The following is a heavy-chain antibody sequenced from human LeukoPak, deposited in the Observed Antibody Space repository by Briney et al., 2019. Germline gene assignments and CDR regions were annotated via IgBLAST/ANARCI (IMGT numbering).Heavy chain of an antibody. CDR3: ARGRVVRNTGDRLDG. J-gene: IGHJ4*02. D-gene: IGHD1-14*01. CDR1: GGSINSYF. Sequence: SGTLSLTCTASGGSINSYFWSWIRQPPEKGLEWVGYISYSGNTKYNSSHRSGVTISLDAHNSQFSLNLKTVTRAAAAAAYSARGRVVRNTGDRLDGWGQGTLVTVSS. V-gene: IGHV4-59*01. CDR2: ISYSGNT.